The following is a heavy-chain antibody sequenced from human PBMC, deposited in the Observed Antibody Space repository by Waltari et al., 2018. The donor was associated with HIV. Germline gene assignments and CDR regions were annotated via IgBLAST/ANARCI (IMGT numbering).Heavy chain of an antibody. CDR2: INPNTGVT. J-gene: IGHJ4*02. CDR1: GYTFTNYY. D-gene: IGHD3-10*01. V-gene: IGHV1-2*02. CDR3: ARGYYSGSGTHIGGY. Sequence: QMQLVQSGAEVKKPGASVKVSCKASGYTFTNYYIHWVLRAPGQGLEWMGWINPNTGVTNYAQKFQGRVTMTRDTSITTVYMELTRLESDDTAVYYCARGYYSGSGTHIGGYWGQGTLVTVPS.